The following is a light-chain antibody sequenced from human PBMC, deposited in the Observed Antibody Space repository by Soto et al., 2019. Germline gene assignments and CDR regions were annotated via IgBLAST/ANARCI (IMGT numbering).Light chain of an antibody. V-gene: IGKV3-15*01. J-gene: IGKJ1*01. CDR1: QSIRGN. CDR2: GAS. CDR3: QQYNDWPPWT. Sequence: EIVMTQSPAPLSVCPGERVTLSCRASQSIRGNLALYQQKPGQATRLRIFGASILPTGIPARFSGSGSDTEFTITISSLQSAEFALYCCQQYNDWPPWTFVKGTKVDIK.